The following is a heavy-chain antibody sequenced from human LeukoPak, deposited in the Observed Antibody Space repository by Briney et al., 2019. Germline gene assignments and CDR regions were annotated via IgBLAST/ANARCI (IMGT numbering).Heavy chain of an antibody. CDR1: GGSISSGGYY. D-gene: IGHD5-12*01. J-gene: IGHJ4*02. Sequence: PSETLSLTCTVSGGSISSGGYYWSWIRQHPGKGLEWIGYIYYSGSTYYNPSLKSRVTISVDTSKNQFSLKLSSVTAADTAVYYCSRERVKWLGILRSMYSGYDSTRWGQGTLVTVSS. V-gene: IGHV4-31*03. CDR2: IYYSGST. CDR3: SRERVKWLGILRSMYSGYDSTR.